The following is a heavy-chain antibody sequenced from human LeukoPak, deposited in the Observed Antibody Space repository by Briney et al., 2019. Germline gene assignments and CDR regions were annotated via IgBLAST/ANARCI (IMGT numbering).Heavy chain of an antibody. V-gene: IGHV3-23*01. CDR2: INCGGGTI. D-gene: IGHD4-17*01. J-gene: IGHJ4*02. Sequence: GGSLRLSCVASGFTFDNYAMSWVRQAPGKGLEWVSTINCGGGTISYVDSVEGRFTISRDNSKNTLYLQMTSLRADDTAIYYCAKGGGVKITVTTMRPLDYWGQGTLVTVSS. CDR1: GFTFDNYA. CDR3: AKGGGVKITVTTMRPLDY.